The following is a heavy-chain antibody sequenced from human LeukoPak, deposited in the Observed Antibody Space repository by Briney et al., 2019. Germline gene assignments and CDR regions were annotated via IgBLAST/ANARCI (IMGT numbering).Heavy chain of an antibody. Sequence: GGSLRLSCAASGFTFSSYWMSWVRQAPGKGLDWVANIKQDGSEKYYVDSVKGRFTISRDNAKNSLYLQMNSLRAEDTAVYYCARRDLYYYGSGSSYYFDYWGQGTLVTVSS. V-gene: IGHV3-7*03. CDR1: GFTFSSYW. CDR2: IKQDGSEK. D-gene: IGHD3-10*01. J-gene: IGHJ4*02. CDR3: ARRDLYYYGSGSSYYFDY.